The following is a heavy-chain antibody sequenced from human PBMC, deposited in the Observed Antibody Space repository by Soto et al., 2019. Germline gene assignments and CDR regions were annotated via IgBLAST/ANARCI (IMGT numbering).Heavy chain of an antibody. Sequence: GGSLRLSCAASGLTVSSNYMIWVRQATGKGLEWVSVIYSGGSTYYADSVKGRFTTSRDNSKNTLYLQMNSLRAEDTAVYYCARDFYYYGSGTMGGYFDYWGQGTLVTVSS. CDR3: ARDFYYYGSGTMGGYFDY. CDR1: GLTVSSNY. D-gene: IGHD3-10*01. CDR2: IYSGGST. J-gene: IGHJ4*02. V-gene: IGHV3-66*01.